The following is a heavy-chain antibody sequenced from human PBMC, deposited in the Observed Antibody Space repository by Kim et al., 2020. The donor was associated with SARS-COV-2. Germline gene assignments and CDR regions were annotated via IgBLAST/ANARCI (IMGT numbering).Heavy chain of an antibody. V-gene: IGHV7-4-1*02. CDR3: ARDWTSTIFGVVIIPGYMDV. CDR1: GYTFTSYA. J-gene: IGHJ6*03. CDR2: INTNTGNP. Sequence: ASVKVSCKASGYTFTSYAMNWVRQAPGQGLEWMGWINTNTGNPTYAQVFTGRFVFSLDTSVSTAYLQISSLKAEDTAVYYCARDWTSTIFGVVIIPGYMDVWGKGTTVTVSS. D-gene: IGHD3-3*01.